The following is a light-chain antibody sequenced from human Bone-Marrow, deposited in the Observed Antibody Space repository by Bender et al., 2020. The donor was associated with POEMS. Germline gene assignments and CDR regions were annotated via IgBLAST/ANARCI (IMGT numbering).Light chain of an antibody. Sequence: QSVLTQPPSASGTPGHGATISSSGSSSKIGGNVVNWWQQRPGTAPKLPIYGNDQRPSGVPDRFSGSTSGTSASLAISGLQSEDEADYFCSSWDGILNGWVFGGGPGLTVL. V-gene: IGLV1-44*01. CDR1: SSKIGGNV. CDR3: SSWDGILNGWV. J-gene: IGLJ3*02. CDR2: GND.